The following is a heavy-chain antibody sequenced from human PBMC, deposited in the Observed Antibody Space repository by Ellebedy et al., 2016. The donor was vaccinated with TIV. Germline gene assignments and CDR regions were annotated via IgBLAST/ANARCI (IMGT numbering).Heavy chain of an antibody. Sequence: GESLKISCAASGFTVTLNFVSWVRQAPGKGLEWVSVIYSGGNTFYAESVKGRFTISRDSSQNTLYLQMDSLRAEDTAVYYCASSPSQGYWGQGTLVTVSS. J-gene: IGHJ4*02. CDR2: IYSGGNT. V-gene: IGHV3-53*01. CDR3: ASSPSQGY. CDR1: GFTVTLNF.